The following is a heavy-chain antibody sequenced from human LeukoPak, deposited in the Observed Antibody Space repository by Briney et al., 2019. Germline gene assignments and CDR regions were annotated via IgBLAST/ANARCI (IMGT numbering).Heavy chain of an antibody. CDR2: MNPNRGDT. V-gene: IGHV1-18*01. D-gene: IGHD2-15*01. CDR1: GYTFTSYD. CDR3: ARDCSGGSCSGIDY. Sequence: GASVKVSCKASGYTFTSYDIHWVRQATGQGLEWMGRMNPNRGDTNYAQKLQGRVTMTTDTSTSTAYMELRSLRSDDTAVYYCARDCSGGSCSGIDYWGQGTLVTVSS. J-gene: IGHJ4*02.